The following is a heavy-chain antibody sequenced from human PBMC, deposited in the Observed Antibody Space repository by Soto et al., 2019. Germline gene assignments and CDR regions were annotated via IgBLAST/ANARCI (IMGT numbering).Heavy chain of an antibody. CDR3: TTRIA. J-gene: IGHJ4*02. D-gene: IGHD2-15*01. CDR2: MSDGGTT. Sequence: GGSPRLSCAASGFSLTNAWMSWVRQAPGKGLEWVGRMSDGGTTDYAAPVKGRFTISRDDSKNSLYLQMNSLKAEDTGIYYCTTRIAGGQGTRVTVSS. CDR1: GFSLTNAW. V-gene: IGHV3-15*01.